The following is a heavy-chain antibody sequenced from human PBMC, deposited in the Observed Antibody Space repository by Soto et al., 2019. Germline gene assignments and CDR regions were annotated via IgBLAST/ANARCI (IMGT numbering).Heavy chain of an antibody. Sequence: EASVKVSCKASGYTFTSYDINWVRQATGQGLEWMGWMDPNSGNTGYAQKFQGRVTMTRNASISTAYMELSSLRSEDTAVYYCAREAPPRGLDYGDYAGDAFDIWGQGTMVTVSS. CDR2: MDPNSGNT. CDR3: AREAPPRGLDYGDYAGDAFDI. D-gene: IGHD4-17*01. J-gene: IGHJ3*02. CDR1: GYTFTSYD. V-gene: IGHV1-8*01.